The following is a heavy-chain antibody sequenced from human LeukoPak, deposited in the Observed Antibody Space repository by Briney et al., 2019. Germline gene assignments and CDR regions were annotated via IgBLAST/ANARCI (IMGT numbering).Heavy chain of an antibody. CDR2: IIPIFGTA. CDR1: GGTFSSYA. V-gene: IGHV1-69*05. D-gene: IGHD6-13*01. J-gene: IGHJ5*02. Sequence: GASLKVSCKASGGTFSSYAISWVRQAPGQGLEWMGGIIPIFGTANYAQKFQGRVTITTDESTSTAYMELSSLRSEDTAVYYCAIKSKGSSWYSSEVGWFDPWGQGTLVTVSS. CDR3: AIKSKGSSWYSSEVGWFDP.